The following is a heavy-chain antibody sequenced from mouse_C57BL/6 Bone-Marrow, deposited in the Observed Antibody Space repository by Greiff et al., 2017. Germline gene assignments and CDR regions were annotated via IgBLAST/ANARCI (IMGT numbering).Heavy chain of an antibody. CDR3: ARSGGTGFDC. CDR1: GYTFTSYW. Sequence: QVQLKQPGAELVKPGASVKLSCKASGYTFTSYWMQWVTQRPGQGLAWLGEIDPSACYTNYNQKFKGKATLTVDTSSSTAYMQLSSLTSEDSAVYYCARSGGTGFDCWGQGTTLTVSS. V-gene: IGHV1-50*01. D-gene: IGHD3-1*01. CDR2: IDPSACYT. J-gene: IGHJ2*01.